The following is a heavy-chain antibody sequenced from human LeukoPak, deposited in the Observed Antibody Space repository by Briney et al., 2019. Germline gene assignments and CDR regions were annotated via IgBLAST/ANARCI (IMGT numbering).Heavy chain of an antibody. CDR1: GFTFRSYA. V-gene: IGHV3-23*01. CDR3: APKLYYFDY. CDR2: ISGSGGST. J-gene: IGHJ4*02. D-gene: IGHD3-10*01. Sequence: PGGSLRLSCTASGFTFRSYAMSGVRQAPGKGLEWVSAISGSGGSTYYADSVKGRFTISRDNSKNTLYLQMNSLRAEDTAVYYCAPKLYYFDYWGQGTLVTVSS.